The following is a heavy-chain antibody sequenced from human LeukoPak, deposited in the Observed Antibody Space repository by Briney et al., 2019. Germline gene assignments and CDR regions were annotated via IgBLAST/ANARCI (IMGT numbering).Heavy chain of an antibody. CDR3: ASSDVDYYYYGMDV. CDR1: GYTFTIYA. V-gene: IGHV1-3*01. J-gene: IGHJ6*02. D-gene: IGHD2-21*01. Sequence: ASVKVSCKASGYTFTIYAMHWVRQAPGQRLEWMGWINAGNGNTKYSQKFQGRVTITRDTSASTAYMELSSLRSEDTAVYYCASSDVDYYYYGMDVWGQGTTVTVSS. CDR2: INAGNGNT.